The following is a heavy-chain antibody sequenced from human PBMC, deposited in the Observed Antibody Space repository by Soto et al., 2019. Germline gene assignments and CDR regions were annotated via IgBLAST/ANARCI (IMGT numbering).Heavy chain of an antibody. CDR1: GFIFNSYA. V-gene: IGHV3-30*18. J-gene: IGHJ4*02. Sequence: QVQLVESGGGVVQPGRSLRLSCAASGFIFNSYAMHWVRQAPGKGLEWVAVISYDGTNKYYADSVKGRFTISRDNSNNTLFLQMNSLRTEDTAVYYCAKDRSPPRSIAAAGHFDYWGQGTLVTVPS. D-gene: IGHD6-13*01. CDR2: ISYDGTNK. CDR3: AKDRSPPRSIAAAGHFDY.